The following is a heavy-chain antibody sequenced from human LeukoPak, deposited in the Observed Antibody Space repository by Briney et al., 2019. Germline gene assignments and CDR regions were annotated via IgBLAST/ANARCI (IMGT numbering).Heavy chain of an antibody. Sequence: ASVKVSCKASGYTFTSYGISWVRQAPGQGLEWMGWISAYNGNTNYAQKLQGRVTMTRDTSTSTVYMELSSLRSEDTAVYYCARDGVYPQRYYFDYWGQGTLVTVSS. V-gene: IGHV1-18*01. D-gene: IGHD5-24*01. CDR2: ISAYNGNT. J-gene: IGHJ4*02. CDR3: ARDGVYPQRYYFDY. CDR1: GYTFTSYG.